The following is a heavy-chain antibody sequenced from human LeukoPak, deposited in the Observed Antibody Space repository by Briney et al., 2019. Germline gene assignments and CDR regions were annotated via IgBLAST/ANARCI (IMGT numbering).Heavy chain of an antibody. Sequence: PGRSLRLSCAASGFTFSSYAMHWARQAPGKGLEWVAVISYDGSNKYYADSVKGRFTISRDNSKNTLYLQMNSLRAEDTAVYYCARDRIAVAGKRYFQHWGQGTLVTVSS. J-gene: IGHJ1*01. V-gene: IGHV3-30-3*01. D-gene: IGHD6-19*01. CDR2: ISYDGSNK. CDR1: GFTFSSYA. CDR3: ARDRIAVAGKRYFQH.